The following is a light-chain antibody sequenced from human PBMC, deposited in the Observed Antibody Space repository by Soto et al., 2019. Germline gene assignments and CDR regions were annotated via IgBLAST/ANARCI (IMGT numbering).Light chain of an antibody. J-gene: IGKJ2*01. CDR2: DAS. CDR3: QQYGSSPLIV. V-gene: IGKV3-20*01. Sequence: IVLTQSPGTLSLSPGERATLSCRSSQSVTSNYLACYQHKPGQDPRLLISDASSRATGIPDRFSGSGSGTDFTITISRLEPEDFAVYYCQQYGSSPLIVFGQGTSVEI. CDR1: QSVTSNY.